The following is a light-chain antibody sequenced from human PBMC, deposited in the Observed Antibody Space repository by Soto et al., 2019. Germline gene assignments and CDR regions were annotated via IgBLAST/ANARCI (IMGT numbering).Light chain of an antibody. Sequence: DIQMTQSPSSLSASVGDRVTITCRASQSISSYLHWYQQKPGKAPQLLIYAASSLQSGVPSRFSGSGSGTEFTLTISSLQPEDFATYYCQQSYSTLGLTFGGGTKVEIK. CDR1: QSISSY. CDR2: AAS. V-gene: IGKV1-39*01. J-gene: IGKJ4*01. CDR3: QQSYSTLGLT.